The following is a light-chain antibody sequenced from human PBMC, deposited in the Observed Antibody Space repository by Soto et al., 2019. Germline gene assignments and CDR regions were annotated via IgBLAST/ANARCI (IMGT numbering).Light chain of an antibody. CDR1: SSNIGAGYD. CDR3: KSYDRSLSGYV. Sequence: QSVLTQPPSVSGAPGQRVTISCTGSSSNIGAGYDVHWYQQLPGTDPKLLIYGNSNRPSGVPDRFSGSKSGTSASLAITGLQAEYEADYYCKSYDRSLSGYVFGTGTKLTVL. V-gene: IGLV1-40*01. CDR2: GNS. J-gene: IGLJ1*01.